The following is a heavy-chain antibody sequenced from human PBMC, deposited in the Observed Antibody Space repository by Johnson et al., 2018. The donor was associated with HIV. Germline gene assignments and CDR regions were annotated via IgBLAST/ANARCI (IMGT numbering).Heavy chain of an antibody. CDR1: GFTFSSYW. J-gene: IGHJ3*02. CDR2: ISYDGSNR. Sequence: QVQLVESGGGVVQPGRSLRLSCAASGFTFSSYWMHWVRQAPGKGLEWVAVISYDGSNRFYADSVKGRFTISRDNSNNTLYLQMNSLRVEDTAVYYCVRDKSTMIVVVPNDAFDIWGQGTMVTVSS. V-gene: IGHV3-30-3*01. CDR3: VRDKSTMIVVVPNDAFDI. D-gene: IGHD3-22*01.